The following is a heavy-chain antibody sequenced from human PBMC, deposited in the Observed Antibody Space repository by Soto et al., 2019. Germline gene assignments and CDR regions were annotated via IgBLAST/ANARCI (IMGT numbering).Heavy chain of an antibody. D-gene: IGHD6-6*01. V-gene: IGHV4-4*02. Sequence: SETLSLTCAVSGGSISSSNSWSWVRQPPGKGLEWIGEIYHSGSTNYNPSLKSRVTISVDKSKNQFSLKLSSVTAADTAVYYCARDGSSRSGYNNFFDYWGQGTLLTVSS. CDR1: GGSISSSNS. CDR3: ARDGSSRSGYNNFFDY. CDR2: IYHSGST. J-gene: IGHJ4*02.